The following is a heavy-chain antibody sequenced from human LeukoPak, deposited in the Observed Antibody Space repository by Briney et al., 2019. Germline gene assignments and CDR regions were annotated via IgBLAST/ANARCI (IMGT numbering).Heavy chain of an antibody. CDR1: GFTFSSYS. CDR2: IKQDGSEK. Sequence: PGGSLRLSCAASGFTFSSYSMNWVRQAPGKGLEWVANIKQDGSEKYYVDSVKGRFTISRDNAKNSLYLQMNSLRAEDTAVYYCARGTYYYDSSGYYYFDYWGQGTLVTVSS. J-gene: IGHJ4*02. V-gene: IGHV3-7*01. D-gene: IGHD3-22*01. CDR3: ARGTYYYDSSGYYYFDY.